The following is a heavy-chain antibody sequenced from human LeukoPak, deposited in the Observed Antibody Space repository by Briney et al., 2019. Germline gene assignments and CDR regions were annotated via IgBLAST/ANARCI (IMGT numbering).Heavy chain of an antibody. CDR3: ARARSGYDFDY. D-gene: IGHD5-12*01. Sequence: TGGSLRLSCAASGFTFSSYSMSWVRQAPGKGLEWVSSISSSSSYIYYADSVKGRFTISRDNAKNSLYLQMNSLRAEDTAVYYCARARSGYDFDYWGQGTLVTVSS. J-gene: IGHJ4*02. CDR2: ISSSSSYI. CDR1: GFTFSSYS. V-gene: IGHV3-21*01.